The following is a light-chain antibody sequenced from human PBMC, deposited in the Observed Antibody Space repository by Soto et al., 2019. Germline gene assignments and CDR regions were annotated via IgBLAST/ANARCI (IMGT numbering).Light chain of an antibody. CDR3: QQRSNWL. V-gene: IGKV3-11*01. CDR1: QSVSSY. J-gene: IGKJ4*01. Sequence: ETVLTQSPATLSLSPGERATLSCRASQSVSSYLAWYQHKPGQAPRLLTYDASNRATGIPARFSGSGSGTDFTLTISSLEPEDFAVYYCQQRSNWLFGGGTKVEIK. CDR2: DAS.